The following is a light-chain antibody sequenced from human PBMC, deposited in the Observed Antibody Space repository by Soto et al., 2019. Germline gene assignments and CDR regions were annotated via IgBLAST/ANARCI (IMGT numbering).Light chain of an antibody. J-gene: IGKJ1*01. V-gene: IGKV3-15*01. CDR3: QQYNNWPPWT. Sequence: EIVMTQSPATLSVSPGEGATLSCRASQSVTSNLAWYQQKPGQAPRLLIYGASTRATGIPARFRGSGSGTEFTLTISSLQSEDFAVYYCQQYNNWPPWTFGQGTKVEIK. CDR2: GAS. CDR1: QSVTSN.